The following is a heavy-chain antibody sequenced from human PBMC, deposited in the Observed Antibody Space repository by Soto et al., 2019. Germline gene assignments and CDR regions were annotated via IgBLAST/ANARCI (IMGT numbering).Heavy chain of an antibody. V-gene: IGHV1-2*02. Sequence: QVQLVQSGAEVKKSGASVKISCKASGYSFTGYYIHWVRQAPGQGFEWMGEISPNSGGTKYAQKFQGRVTMTRATSITTVYMDLSNLSPDDTAVYYCGKGRSGDVGVFYWGQGTLVTVYS. J-gene: IGHJ4*02. CDR3: GKGRSGDVGVFY. CDR1: GYSFTGYY. CDR2: ISPNSGGT. D-gene: IGHD1-26*01.